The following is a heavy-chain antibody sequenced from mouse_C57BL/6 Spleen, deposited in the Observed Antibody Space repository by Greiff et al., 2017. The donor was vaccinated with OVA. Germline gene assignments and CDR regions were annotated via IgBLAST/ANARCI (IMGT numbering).Heavy chain of an antibody. CDR2: IRNKANGYTT. J-gene: IGHJ3*01. CDR1: GFTFTDYY. V-gene: IGHV7-3*01. Sequence: EVKVVESGGGLVQPGGSLSLSCAASGFTFTDYYMSWVRQPPGKALEWLGFIRNKANGYTTEYSASVKGRFTISRDNSQSILYLQMNALRAEDSATYYCARYDYDGPWFAYWGQGTLVTVSA. CDR3: ARYDYDGPWFAY. D-gene: IGHD2-4*01.